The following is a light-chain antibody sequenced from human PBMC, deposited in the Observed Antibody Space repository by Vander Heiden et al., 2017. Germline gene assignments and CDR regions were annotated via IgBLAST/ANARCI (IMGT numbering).Light chain of an antibody. J-gene: IGLJ1*01. CDR2: DDD. Sequence: SYVLTQPPSVSVAPGHTARITCGGNNSGSKSVHWYQRKPGQAPVLVVYDDDDRPSGIPERFSGSNSGNTATLTISRVEAGDEADYCCQVWDSSSDHYVFGTGTKVTVL. CDR3: QVWDSSSDHYV. CDR1: NSGSKS. V-gene: IGLV3-21*02.